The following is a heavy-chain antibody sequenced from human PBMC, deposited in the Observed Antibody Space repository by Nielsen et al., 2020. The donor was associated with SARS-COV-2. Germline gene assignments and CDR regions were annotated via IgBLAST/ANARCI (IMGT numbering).Heavy chain of an antibody. D-gene: IGHD6-13*01. Sequence: WIRQPPGKGLEWIGEINHSGSTNYNPSLKSRVTISVDTSKNQFSLKLSSVTAADTAVYYCAKGGYSSSWYGARNWFDPWGQGTLVTVSS. CDR3: AKGGYSSSWYGARNWFDP. CDR2: INHSGST. J-gene: IGHJ5*02. V-gene: IGHV4-34*01.